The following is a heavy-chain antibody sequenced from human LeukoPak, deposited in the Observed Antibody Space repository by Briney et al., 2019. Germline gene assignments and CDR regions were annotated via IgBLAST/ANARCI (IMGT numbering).Heavy chain of an antibody. J-gene: IGHJ4*02. D-gene: IGHD3-22*01. CDR3: ATELDSMIGLEGDQNDY. V-gene: IGHV1-8*02. CDR2: MNPNSGNT. Sequence: GASVKVSCKASGYTFTSYYIHWVRQATGQGLEWMGWMNPNSGNTGYAQKFQGRVTMTRNTSISTAYMELSSLRSEDTAVYYCATELDSMIGLEGDQNDYWGQGTLVTVSS. CDR1: GYTFTSYY.